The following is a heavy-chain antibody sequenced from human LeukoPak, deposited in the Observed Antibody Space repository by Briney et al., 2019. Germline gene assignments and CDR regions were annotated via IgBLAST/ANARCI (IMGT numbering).Heavy chain of an antibody. Sequence: GGSLRLSCAASGFTFSPYSMNWVRQAPGKGLEWVAYISSGSSPLYYADSVKGRFTISRDNAKNSLYLQMNSLRVEDTAVYYCASLGGAYGGRFDYWGQGTLVTVSS. J-gene: IGHJ4*02. V-gene: IGHV3-48*04. CDR2: ISSGSSPL. CDR3: ASLGGAYGGRFDY. CDR1: GFTFSPYS. D-gene: IGHD4-23*01.